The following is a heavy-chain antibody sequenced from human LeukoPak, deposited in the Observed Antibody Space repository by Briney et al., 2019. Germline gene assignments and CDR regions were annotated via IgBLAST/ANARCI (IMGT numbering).Heavy chain of an antibody. CDR1: GGSISSGGYS. D-gene: IGHD5-12*01. J-gene: IGHJ3*02. Sequence: SQTLSLTCAVSGGSISSGGYSWRWIRQPPGKGLEWIGYIYHRGSTYYNPSLKSRVTISVDRSKNQFSLKLSSVTAADTAVYYCARVGANDAFDIWGQGTMVTVSS. CDR2: IYHRGST. CDR3: ARVGANDAFDI. V-gene: IGHV4-30-2*01.